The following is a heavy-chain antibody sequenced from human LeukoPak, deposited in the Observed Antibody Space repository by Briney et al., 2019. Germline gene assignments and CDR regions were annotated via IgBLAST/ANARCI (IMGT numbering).Heavy chain of an antibody. CDR3: ARASGIVGASFDY. J-gene: IGHJ4*02. V-gene: IGHV4-59*01. D-gene: IGHD1-26*01. CDR1: GGSISSYY. Sequence: NSSETLSLTCTVSGGSISSYYWSWIRQPPGKGLEWIGYIYYSGSTNYNPSLKSRVTISVDTSKNQFSLKLSSVTAADTAVYYCARASGIVGASFDYWGQGTLVTVSS. CDR2: IYYSGST.